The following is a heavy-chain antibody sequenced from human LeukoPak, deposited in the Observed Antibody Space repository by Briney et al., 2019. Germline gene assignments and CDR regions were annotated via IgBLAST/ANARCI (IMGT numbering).Heavy chain of an antibody. CDR2: ISHSGGST. Sequence: PGGSLRLSCAASGFTFSSYAMSWVRQAPGKGLEWVSTISHSGGSTFYADSVKGRFTISRDNSENTLYLQINSLRAEDTAVYYCAKYIRYLDYWGQGTLVTVSS. CDR1: GFTFSSYA. CDR3: AKYIRYLDY. J-gene: IGHJ4*02. V-gene: IGHV3-23*01. D-gene: IGHD1-14*01.